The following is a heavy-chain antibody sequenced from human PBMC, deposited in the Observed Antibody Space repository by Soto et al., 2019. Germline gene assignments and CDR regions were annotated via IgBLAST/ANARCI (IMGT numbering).Heavy chain of an antibody. J-gene: IGHJ4*02. Sequence: SETLSLTCTVSGGSISSGGYYWSWIRQHPGKGLEWIGYIYYSGSTYYNPSLKSRVTISVDTSKNQFSLKLSSVTAADTAVYYCAREGYYYDRSGYYYFDYWGQGTLGTGSS. CDR1: GGSISSGGYY. V-gene: IGHV4-31*03. CDR3: AREGYYYDRSGYYYFDY. CDR2: IYYSGST. D-gene: IGHD3-22*01.